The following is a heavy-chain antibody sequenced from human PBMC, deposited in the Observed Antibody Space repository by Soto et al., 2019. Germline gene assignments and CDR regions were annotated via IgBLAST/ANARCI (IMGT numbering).Heavy chain of an antibody. Sequence: PSETLSLTCTVSGFSITDYGWFWIRQPSGKGLEWIGRIFSSGSTNYNPSLKGRITMSLDKSKNQFSLKLNSATATDTDVYFCARDQGVVVNDDNCLEQWGKGILVSVSS. J-gene: IGHJ5*02. CDR2: IFSSGST. D-gene: IGHD2-15*01. CDR3: ARDQGVVVNDDNCLEQ. V-gene: IGHV4-4*07. CDR1: GFSITDYG.